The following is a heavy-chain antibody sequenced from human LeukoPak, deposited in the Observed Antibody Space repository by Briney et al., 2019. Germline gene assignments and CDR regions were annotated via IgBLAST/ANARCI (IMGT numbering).Heavy chain of an antibody. V-gene: IGHV3-33*01. CDR1: GFTFSSYG. D-gene: IGHD4-17*01. J-gene: IGHJ3*02. CDR3: ARNQDYGVYNSVGAFDI. Sequence: GGSLRLSCAASGFTFSSYGMHWVRQAPGKGLEWVAVIWYDGSNKYYADSVKGRFTISRDNSKNTLYLQMNSLRAEDTAVYYCARNQDYGVYNSVGAFDIWGQGTMVTASS. CDR2: IWYDGSNK.